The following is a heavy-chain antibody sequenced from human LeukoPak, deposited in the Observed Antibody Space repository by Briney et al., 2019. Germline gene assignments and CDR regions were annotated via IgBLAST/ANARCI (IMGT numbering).Heavy chain of an antibody. J-gene: IGHJ4*02. Sequence: SETLSLTCTVSGGSVRSGSYYWSWIRQPPGKGLEWIGYFYYSGSTNYNPSLKSRVTISVDTSKNQFSLKLSSVTAADTAMYYCARYYYDSRYYFDYWGQGTLVTVSS. D-gene: IGHD3-22*01. V-gene: IGHV4-61*01. CDR2: FYYSGST. CDR1: GGSVRSGSYY. CDR3: ARYYYDSRYYFDY.